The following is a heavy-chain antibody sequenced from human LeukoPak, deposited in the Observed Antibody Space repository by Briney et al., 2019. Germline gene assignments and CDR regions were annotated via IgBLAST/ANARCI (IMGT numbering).Heavy chain of an antibody. CDR1: GFTFSSYW. J-gene: IGHJ4*02. V-gene: IGHV3-74*01. CDR2: INSDGSST. D-gene: IGHD3-10*01. CDR3: ARAPTVITMVRGVLLLKYYFDY. Sequence: AGGSLRLSCAASGFTFSSYWMHWVRQAPGKGLVWVSRINSDGSSTSYADSVKGRFTISRDNAKNTLYLQMNSLRAEDTAVYYCARAPTVITMVRGVLLLKYYFDYWGQGTLVTVSS.